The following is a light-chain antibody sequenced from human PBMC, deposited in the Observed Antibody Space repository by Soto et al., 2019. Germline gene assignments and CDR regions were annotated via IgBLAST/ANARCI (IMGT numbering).Light chain of an antibody. Sequence: AIQVTQSPSSLSASVGDTVTITCRASQGISSAFAWYQQKPAKVPRLLIYDVFNLQSGVPSRFSGSGSGTDFTLTISRLQPEDFATYYCQQLDTYPLTFGQGTRLEVK. J-gene: IGKJ5*01. CDR1: QGISSA. V-gene: IGKV1-13*02. CDR3: QQLDTYPLT. CDR2: DVF.